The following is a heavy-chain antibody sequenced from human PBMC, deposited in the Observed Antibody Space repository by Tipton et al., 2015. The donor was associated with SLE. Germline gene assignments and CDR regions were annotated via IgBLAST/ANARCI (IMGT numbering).Heavy chain of an antibody. CDR3: VAPGLAVEGTFEGLDY. J-gene: IGHJ4*02. Sequence: GLVKPSDTLFLTCTVSGGSVSSGTHYWGWIRQAPGKGLEWIGTIYYSGSDYYNPSLKSRVTISVDTSKNQFSLKLTSVTAEDTAVYYCVAPGLAVEGTFEGLDYWGQGILVTVSS. D-gene: IGHD6-13*01. V-gene: IGHV4-39*01. CDR2: IYYSGSD. CDR1: GGSVSSGTHY.